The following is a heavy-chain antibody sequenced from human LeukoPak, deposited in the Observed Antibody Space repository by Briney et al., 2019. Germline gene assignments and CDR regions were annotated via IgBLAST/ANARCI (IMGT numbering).Heavy chain of an antibody. CDR2: LYNPGSTDNT. CDR1: GDSITNNNYH. D-gene: IGHD3-10*01. J-gene: IGHJ6*02. CDR3: ARDFGAGSYRYGMDV. Sequence: SETLSLTCTVSGDSITNNNYHWGWIRQPPGKGLEWIGRLYNPGSTDNTDSNPSLQSRVTISADTSMNQFSLRLTSVTAADTAVYYCARDFGAGSYRYGMDVWGQGTTVTVSS. V-gene: IGHV4-39*07.